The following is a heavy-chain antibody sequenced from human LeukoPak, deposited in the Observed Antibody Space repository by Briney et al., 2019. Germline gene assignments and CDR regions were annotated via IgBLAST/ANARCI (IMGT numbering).Heavy chain of an antibody. J-gene: IGHJ3*02. D-gene: IGHD4-23*01. Sequence: SETLSLTCTVSGGSISSYYWSWIRQPAGKGPEWIGRIYTTGSTNYNPSLKSRVTMSVDTSKNQFSLKLISMTAADTAVYYCARPAYGGGPDAFDIRGQGTMVTVSS. CDR1: GGSISSYY. CDR3: ARPAYGGGPDAFDI. CDR2: IYTTGST. V-gene: IGHV4-4*07.